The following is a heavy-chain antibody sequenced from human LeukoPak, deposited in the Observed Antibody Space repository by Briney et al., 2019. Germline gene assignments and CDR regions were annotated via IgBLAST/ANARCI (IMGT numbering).Heavy chain of an antibody. D-gene: IGHD3-10*01. V-gene: IGHV3-48*03. J-gene: IGHJ5*02. CDR1: GFTFSSYE. CDR2: ISSSGSTI. Sequence: GGSLRLSCAASGFTFSSYEMNWVRQAPGKGLEWVSYISSSGSTIYYADSVKGRFTISRDNAKNSLYLQMNSLRAEDTAVYYCARWVPDGSGNIASKLDPWGQGTLVTVSS. CDR3: ARWVPDGSGNIASKLDP.